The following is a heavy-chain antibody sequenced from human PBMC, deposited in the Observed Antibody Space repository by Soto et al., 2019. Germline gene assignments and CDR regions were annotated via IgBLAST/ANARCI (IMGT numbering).Heavy chain of an antibody. Sequence: EVQLLESGGGLVQPGGSLRLSCAASGFTFSSYAMNWVRQAPGKGLEWVSVISGSGGSTYYADSVKGRFTISRDNSKNTLYLQMNSLRAEDTAVYYCWGVVVLAAATNNWLDPWGQGTLVTVSS. CDR2: ISGSGGST. CDR3: WGVVVLAAATNNWLDP. CDR1: GFTFSSYA. J-gene: IGHJ5*02. D-gene: IGHD2-2*01. V-gene: IGHV3-23*01.